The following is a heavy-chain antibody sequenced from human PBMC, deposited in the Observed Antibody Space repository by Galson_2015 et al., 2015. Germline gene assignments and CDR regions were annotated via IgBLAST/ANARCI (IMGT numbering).Heavy chain of an antibody. Sequence: SLRLSSAASGFSFSNYAMSWVRQAPGRGLEWVAGLSVGGDDTYYADSVKGRFTISRDNSKNTLYLQMNSLRAEDTAIYYCAKGSSGSYWYFQHWGQGTLVTVSS. CDR2: LSVGGDDT. CDR3: AKGSSGSYWYFQH. J-gene: IGHJ1*01. D-gene: IGHD1-26*01. CDR1: GFSFSNYA. V-gene: IGHV3-23*01.